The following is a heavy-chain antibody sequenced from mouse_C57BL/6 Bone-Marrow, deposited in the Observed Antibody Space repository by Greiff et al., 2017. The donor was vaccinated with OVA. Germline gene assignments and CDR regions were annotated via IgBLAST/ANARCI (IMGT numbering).Heavy chain of an antibody. V-gene: IGHV1-4*01. Sequence: QVQLQHSGAELARPGASVKMSCKASGYTFTSYTMHWVKQRPGQGLEWIGYINPSSGYTKYNQKFKDKATLSADKSSSTAYMQLSSLTSEDSAVYYCARDRNLYYFDYWGQGTTLTVSS. D-gene: IGHD2-14*01. CDR2: INPSSGYT. J-gene: IGHJ2*01. CDR1: GYTFTSYT. CDR3: ARDRNLYYFDY.